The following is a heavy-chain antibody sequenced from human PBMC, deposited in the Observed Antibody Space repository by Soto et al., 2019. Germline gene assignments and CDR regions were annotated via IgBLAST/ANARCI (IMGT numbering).Heavy chain of an antibody. D-gene: IGHD6-13*01. V-gene: IGHV1-69*02. CDR2: IIPILGIA. CDR1: GGTFSSYT. CDR3: AEMGXXSXXXXPDWFDP. J-gene: IGHJ5*02. Sequence: QVQLVQSGAEVKKPGSSVKVSCKASGGTFSSYTISWVRQAPGQGLEWMGRIIPILGIANYAQKFQGRVTITAXKSTRXXYMELSSLRSEDTAVYYCAEMGXXSXXXXPDWFDPWGQGTLVTVSS.